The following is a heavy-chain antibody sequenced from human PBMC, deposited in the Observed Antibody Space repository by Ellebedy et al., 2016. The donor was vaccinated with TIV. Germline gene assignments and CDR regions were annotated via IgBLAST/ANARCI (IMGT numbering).Heavy chain of an antibody. CDR3: ARIYSGYARGAFDI. V-gene: IGHV1-69*13. Sequence: AASVKVSCQATGGTFSSYAISWVRQAPGQGLAWMGGIIPIFGTANYAQKFQGRVTITADESTSTAYMELSSLRSEDTAVYYCARIYSGYARGAFDIWGQGTMVTVSS. J-gene: IGHJ3*02. D-gene: IGHD5-12*01. CDR1: GGTFSSYA. CDR2: IIPIFGTA.